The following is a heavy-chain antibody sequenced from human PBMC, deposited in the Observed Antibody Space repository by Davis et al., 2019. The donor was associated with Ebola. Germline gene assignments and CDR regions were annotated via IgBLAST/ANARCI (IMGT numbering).Heavy chain of an antibody. CDR3: AREGGSAFDY. Sequence: GESLKISCAASGFTFSSYDMHWVRQATGKGLEWVSAIGTAGDTYYPGSVKGRFTISRENAKNSLYLQMNSLRAGDTAVYYCAREGGSAFDYWGQGTLVTVSS. J-gene: IGHJ4*02. D-gene: IGHD6-19*01. CDR1: GFTFSSYD. CDR2: IGTAGDT. V-gene: IGHV3-13*01.